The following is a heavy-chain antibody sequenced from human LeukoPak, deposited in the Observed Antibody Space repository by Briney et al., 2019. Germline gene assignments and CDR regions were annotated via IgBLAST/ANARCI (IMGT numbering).Heavy chain of an antibody. J-gene: IGHJ3*02. D-gene: IGHD2-2*03. CDR1: GFTFSSYS. V-gene: IGHV3-48*04. Sequence: GGSLRLSCAASGFTFSSYSMNWVRQAPGKGLEWVSYISSSSSTIYYADSVKGRFTISRDNAKNSLYLQMNSLRAEDTAVYYCARDLVDIVVVPAATWGPSDAFDIWGQGTMVTVSS. CDR3: ARDLVDIVVVPAATWGPSDAFDI. CDR2: ISSSSSTI.